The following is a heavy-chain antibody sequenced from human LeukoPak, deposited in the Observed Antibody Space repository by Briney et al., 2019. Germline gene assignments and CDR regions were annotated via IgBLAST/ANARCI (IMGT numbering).Heavy chain of an antibody. CDR2: ISGSGGST. Sequence: PGGSLRLSCAASGFTFSSYAMSWVRQAPGKGLEWVSAISGSGGSTYYADSVKGRFTISRANSKNTLYLQMNSLRAEDTAVYYCAKDHLVSQYDILTGYYYFDYWGQGALVTVSS. J-gene: IGHJ4*02. D-gene: IGHD3-9*01. CDR1: GFTFSSYA. CDR3: AKDHLVSQYDILTGYYYFDY. V-gene: IGHV3-23*01.